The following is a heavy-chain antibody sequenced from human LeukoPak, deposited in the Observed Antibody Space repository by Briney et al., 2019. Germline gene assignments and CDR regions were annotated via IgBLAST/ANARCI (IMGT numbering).Heavy chain of an antibody. CDR2: INPSGGST. CDR1: GYTFTVQY. Sequence: ASVKVSCKASGYTFTVQYMHWVRQAPGQGLEWMGIINPSGGSTSYAQKFQGRVTMTRDMSTSTVYMELSSLRSEDTAVYYCAREYSSSWYGGRRDYYYYYMDVWGKGTTVTVSS. D-gene: IGHD6-13*01. CDR3: AREYSSSWYGGRRDYYYYYMDV. V-gene: IGHV1-46*01. J-gene: IGHJ6*03.